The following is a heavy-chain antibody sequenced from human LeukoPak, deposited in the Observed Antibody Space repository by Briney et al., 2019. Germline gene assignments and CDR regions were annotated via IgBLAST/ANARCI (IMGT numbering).Heavy chain of an antibody. J-gene: IGHJ4*02. CDR1: KYSFTTYW. D-gene: IGHD3-3*01. V-gene: IGHV5-51*01. CDR2: IYPGDSYT. CDR3: ARHGYDFWSGYHDY. Sequence: MTGESLKISCKGSKYSFTTYWIGWVRQLPGKGLEWMGIIYPGDSYTNYSPPFQGHVTISADKSISTAYLQWSSLKASDTAMYYCARHGYDFWSGYHDYWGQGTLVTVSS.